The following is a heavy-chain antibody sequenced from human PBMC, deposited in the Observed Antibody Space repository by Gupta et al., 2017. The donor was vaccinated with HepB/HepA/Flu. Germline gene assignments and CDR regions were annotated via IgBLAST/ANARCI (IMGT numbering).Heavy chain of an antibody. CDR1: GFTFNNYW. V-gene: IGHV3-7*01. D-gene: IGHD3-9*01. CDR2: INQDGSKM. Sequence: EVQLVESGGGLVQPGGSLRLSCAASGFTFNNYWMHWVRQAPGTGLEWVANINQDGSKMYYVGSVRGRFTISRDNANNSLFLQMNSLRAEDTAVYYCARDANDDSLSWFDPWGQGTLVTVSS. J-gene: IGHJ5*02. CDR3: ARDANDDSLSWFDP.